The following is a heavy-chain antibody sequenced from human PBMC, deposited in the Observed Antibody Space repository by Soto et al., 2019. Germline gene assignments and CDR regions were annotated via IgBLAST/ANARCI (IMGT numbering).Heavy chain of an antibody. J-gene: IGHJ6*02. V-gene: IGHV4-59*12. Sequence: PSETLSLTCTVSGGSISSYYWSWIRQPPGKGLEWIGYIYYSGSTNYNPSLKSRVTISVDTSKNQFSLKLSSVTAADTAVYYCARVATGLGGGAGWGGYYYGMDVWGQGTTVTVSS. CDR3: ARVATGLGGGAGWGGYYYGMDV. CDR1: GGSISSYY. CDR2: IYYSGST. D-gene: IGHD1-26*01.